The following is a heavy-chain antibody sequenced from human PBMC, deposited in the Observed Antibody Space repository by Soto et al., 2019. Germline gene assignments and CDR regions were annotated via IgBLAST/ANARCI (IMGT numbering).Heavy chain of an antibody. CDR2: IIPIFGTA. D-gene: IGHD2-2*01. J-gene: IGHJ6*02. V-gene: IGHV1-69*13. Sequence: ASVKVSCKASGGTFSSYAISWVRQAPGQGLEWMGGIIPIFGTANYAQKFQGRVTITADESTSTAYMELSSLRSEDTAVYYCALADIVVVPAATATRYYGMDVWGQGTTVTVSS. CDR1: GGTFSSYA. CDR3: ALADIVVVPAATATRYYGMDV.